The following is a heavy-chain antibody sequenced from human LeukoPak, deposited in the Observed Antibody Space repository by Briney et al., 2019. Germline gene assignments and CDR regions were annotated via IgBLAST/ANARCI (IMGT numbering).Heavy chain of an antibody. CDR1: GFTFSSYW. CDR3: ASFPPPRRSKFDYGGNRPSQPFDY. J-gene: IGHJ4*02. D-gene: IGHD4-17*01. V-gene: IGHV3-74*01. Sequence: PGGSLRLSCAASGFTFSSYWMHWVRQAPGKGLVWVSRINSDGSSTSYADSVKGRFTISRDNAKNTLYLQMNSLRAEDTAVYYCASFPPPRRSKFDYGGNRPSQPFDYWGQGTLVTVSS. CDR2: INSDGSST.